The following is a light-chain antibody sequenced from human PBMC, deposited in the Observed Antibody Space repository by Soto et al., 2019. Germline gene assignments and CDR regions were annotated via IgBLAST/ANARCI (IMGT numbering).Light chain of an antibody. V-gene: IGLV1-44*01. CDR2: SND. J-gene: IGLJ2*01. CDR3: AAWDDSLNGVI. Sequence: ELTQPPSVSVAPGQTARITCGENNIGTNTVHWYQQLPGTAPKLLIYSNDQRPSGVPDRFSGSRSGTSASLAISGLQSGDEAAYYCAAWDDSLNGVIFGGGTKLTVL. CDR1: NIGTNT.